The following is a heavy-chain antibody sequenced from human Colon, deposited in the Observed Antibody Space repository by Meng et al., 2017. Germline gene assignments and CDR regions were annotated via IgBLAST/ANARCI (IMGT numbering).Heavy chain of an antibody. J-gene: IGHJ4*02. CDR1: GYSFTSYW. Sequence: KVSCKGSGYSFTSYWIGWVRQIPGKGLEWMGIIYPGHSDTRYSPSFQCQVTISADKSISTAYLQWSSLKASDTAMYYCARLHGSGSYQYFDYWGQGTLVTVSS. V-gene: IGHV5-51*01. CDR2: IYPGHSDT. D-gene: IGHD3-10*01. CDR3: ARLHGSGSYQYFDY.